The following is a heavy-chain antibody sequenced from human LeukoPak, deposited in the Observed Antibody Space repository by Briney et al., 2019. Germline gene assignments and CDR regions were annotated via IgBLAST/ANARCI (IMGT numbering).Heavy chain of an antibody. CDR1: AFPFSSYG. Sequence: GGSLRLSCAASAFPFSSYGMHWVRQAPGKGLEWVAVIWHDGSHKYYADSVKGRFTISRDSSKNTLYLQMNSLRAEDTAVYYCARGVYIAAAQYAYWGQGTLVTVSS. CDR2: IWHDGSHK. D-gene: IGHD6-13*01. CDR3: ARGVYIAAAQYAY. V-gene: IGHV3-33*01. J-gene: IGHJ4*02.